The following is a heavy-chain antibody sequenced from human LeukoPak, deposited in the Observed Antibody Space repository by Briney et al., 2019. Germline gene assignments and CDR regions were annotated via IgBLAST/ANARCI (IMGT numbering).Heavy chain of an antibody. CDR3: ARDLGGSYSYFDY. CDR2: IHYSGST. V-gene: IGHV4-59*01. Sequence: PSETLSLTCTVSGGSISSYYWSWIRQPPGKGLEWIGYIHYSGSTNYNPSLKSRVTISVDTSKNQFSLKLSSVTAADTAVYYCARDLGGSYSYFDYWGQGTLVTVSS. D-gene: IGHD1-26*01. J-gene: IGHJ4*02. CDR1: GGSISSYY.